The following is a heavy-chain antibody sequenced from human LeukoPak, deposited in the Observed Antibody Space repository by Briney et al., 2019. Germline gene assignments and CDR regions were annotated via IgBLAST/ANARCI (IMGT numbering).Heavy chain of an antibody. CDR2: IIPILGIA. J-gene: IGHJ4*02. CDR3: ARGGAAAGTHPADY. CDR1: GGTFSSYA. Sequence: ASVKVSCKASGGTFSSYAISWVRQAPGQGLEWMGRIIPILGIANYAQKFQGRVTITADKSTSTAYMELSSLRSEDTAVYYCARGGAAAGTHPADYWGQGTLVTVSS. D-gene: IGHD6-13*01. V-gene: IGHV1-69*04.